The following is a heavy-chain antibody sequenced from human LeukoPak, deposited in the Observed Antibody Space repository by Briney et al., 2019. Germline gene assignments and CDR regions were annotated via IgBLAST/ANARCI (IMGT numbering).Heavy chain of an antibody. CDR3: ARDGLSVTIFGVEDYYYYGMDV. CDR1: GFTFSDYY. V-gene: IGHV3-11*01. CDR2: ISSSGSTI. J-gene: IGHJ6*02. D-gene: IGHD3-3*01. Sequence: GGSLRLSCAASGFTFSDYYMSWIRQAPGKGLEWVSYISSSGSTIYYADSVKGRFTISRDNAKNSLYLQMNSLRAEDTAVYYCARDGLSVTIFGVEDYYYYGMDVWGQGPRSPSP.